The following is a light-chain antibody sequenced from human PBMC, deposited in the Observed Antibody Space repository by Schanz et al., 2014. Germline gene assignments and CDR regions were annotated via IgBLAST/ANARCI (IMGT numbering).Light chain of an antibody. CDR3: SSYAGSDNVV. Sequence: QSALTQPASVSGSPGQSITISCTGTSSTVGNYNLVSWYQQHPGKAPKLIISEDSKRPSGVPDRFSGSKSGNSASLTVSGLQAEDEADYYCSSYAGSDNVVFGGGTKLTVL. CDR2: EDS. CDR1: SSTVGNYNL. V-gene: IGLV2-8*01. J-gene: IGLJ2*01.